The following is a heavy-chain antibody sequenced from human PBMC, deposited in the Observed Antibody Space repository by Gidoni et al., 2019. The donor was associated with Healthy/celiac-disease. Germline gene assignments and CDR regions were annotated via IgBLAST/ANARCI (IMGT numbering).Heavy chain of an antibody. CDR2: IIPIFGTA. V-gene: IGHV1-69*01. Sequence: AISWVRQAPGQGLEWMGGIIPIFGTANYAQKFQGRVTITADESTSTAYMELSSLRSEDTAVYYCATLPPSKSPSGGDGSYFDYWGQGTLVTVSS. CDR1: A. J-gene: IGHJ4*02. CDR3: ATLPPSKSPSGGDGSYFDY. D-gene: IGHD3-16*01.